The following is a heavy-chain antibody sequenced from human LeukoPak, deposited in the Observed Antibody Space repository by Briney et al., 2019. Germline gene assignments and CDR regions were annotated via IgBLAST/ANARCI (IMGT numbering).Heavy chain of an antibody. V-gene: IGHV4-59*01. D-gene: IGHD4-23*01. J-gene: IGHJ5*02. Sequence: SETLSLTCTVSGGSISSYYWSWIRQPPGKGLEWIGYIYYSGSTNYNPSLKSRVTISVDTSKNQFSLKLSSVTAADTAVYYCARDDYGGKAGFDPWGQGTLVTVSS. CDR2: IYYSGST. CDR1: GGSISSYY. CDR3: ARDDYGGKAGFDP.